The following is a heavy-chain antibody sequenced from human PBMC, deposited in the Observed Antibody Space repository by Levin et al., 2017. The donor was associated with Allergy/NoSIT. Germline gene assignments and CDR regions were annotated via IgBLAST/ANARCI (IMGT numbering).Heavy chain of an antibody. D-gene: IGHD5-24*01. V-gene: IGHV3-30*18. CDR3: AKDGGGGDGYDYAFDV. Sequence: GESLKISCAASGFTFKKNGMHWVRQAPGKGLEWVAVISHDGSDIHYVDSVKGRFTISRDNSKNTLYLQMNSLRTEDTAVYYCAKDGGGGDGYDYAFDVWGQGTMVTVSS. J-gene: IGHJ3*01. CDR2: ISHDGSDI. CDR1: GFTFKKNG.